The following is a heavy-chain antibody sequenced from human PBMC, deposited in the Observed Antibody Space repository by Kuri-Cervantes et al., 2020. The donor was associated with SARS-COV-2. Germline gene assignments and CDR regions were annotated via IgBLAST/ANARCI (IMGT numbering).Heavy chain of an antibody. J-gene: IGHJ6*03. Sequence: ASVKVSCKASGGTFSSYAISWVRQATGQGLEWMGWMNPNSGNTGYAQKFQGRVTITRNTSISTAYMELSSLRSEDTAVYYCARTLVRRGDYGYYYFYMDVWGRGTTVTVSS. CDR1: GGTFSSYA. D-gene: IGHD4-17*01. CDR2: MNPNSGNT. CDR3: ARTLVRRGDYGYYYFYMDV. V-gene: IGHV1-8*03.